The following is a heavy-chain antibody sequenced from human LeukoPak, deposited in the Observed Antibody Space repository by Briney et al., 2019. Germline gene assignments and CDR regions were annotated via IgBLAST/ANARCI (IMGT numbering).Heavy chain of an antibody. CDR2: IYSSGNT. CDR1: GGSISSGSYY. CDR3: ARDTCGGDCCSSGYYYYYMDA. J-gene: IGHJ6*03. D-gene: IGHD2-21*02. Sequence: PSQTLSLTCTVSGGSISSGSYYWSWIRQPAGKGLEWIGRIYSSGNTNYNPSLKSRVTISVDTSKNQFSLKLSSVTAADTAVYYCARDTCGGDCCSSGYYYYYMDAWGKGTTVTVSS. V-gene: IGHV4-61*02.